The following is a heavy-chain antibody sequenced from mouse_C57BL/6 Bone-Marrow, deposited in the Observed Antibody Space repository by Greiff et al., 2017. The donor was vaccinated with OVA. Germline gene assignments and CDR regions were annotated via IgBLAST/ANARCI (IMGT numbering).Heavy chain of an antibody. CDR1: GYTFTNYW. CDR2: IYPGGGYT. CDR3: ARSRYYGSSLYYFDY. Sequence: QVQLQQSGAELVRPGTSVKMSCKASGYTFTNYWIGWAKQRPGHGLEWIGDIYPGGGYTNYNEKFKGKATLTADKSSSTAYMQFSSLTSEDSAIYYCARSRYYGSSLYYFDYWGKGTTLTVSS. D-gene: IGHD1-1*01. V-gene: IGHV1-63*01. J-gene: IGHJ2*01.